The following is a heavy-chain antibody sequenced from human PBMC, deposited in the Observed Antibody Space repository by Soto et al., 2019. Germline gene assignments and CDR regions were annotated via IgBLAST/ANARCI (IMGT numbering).Heavy chain of an antibody. V-gene: IGHV1-2*04. J-gene: IGHJ4*02. Sequence: ASVKVASKASGYTLTCYYMHWVRQTPGQGLEWMGWINPNSGGTNYAQKFQGWVTMTRDTSISTAYMELSRLRSDDTAVYYCARERDGYNSAYDYRGQRTLVTVSS. CDR3: ARERDGYNSAYDY. D-gene: IGHD5-12*01. CDR2: INPNSGGT. CDR1: GYTLTCYY.